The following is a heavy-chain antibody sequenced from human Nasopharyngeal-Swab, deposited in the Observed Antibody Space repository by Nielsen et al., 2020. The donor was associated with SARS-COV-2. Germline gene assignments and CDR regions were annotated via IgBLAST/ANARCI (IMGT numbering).Heavy chain of an antibody. CDR3: AKRRSNDNYGMDV. V-gene: IGHV3-23*01. CDR1: GVTFSSYA. CDR2: ISGSGDTT. D-gene: IGHD2-8*01. J-gene: IGHJ6*02. Sequence: GESLQISCAASGVTFSSYAMRWVRLAPGKGLEWVSGISGSGDTTKYADSVKGRFTISRDNDKNTLYLQMNSLRAEDTAVYYCAKRRSNDNYGMDVWGQGTTVTVSS.